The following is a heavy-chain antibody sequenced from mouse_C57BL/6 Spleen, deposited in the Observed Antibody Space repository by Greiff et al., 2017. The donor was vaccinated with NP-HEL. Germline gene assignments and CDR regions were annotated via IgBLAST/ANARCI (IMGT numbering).Heavy chain of an antibody. V-gene: IGHV1-74*01. CDR1: GYTFTSYW. J-gene: IGHJ4*01. Sequence: QVQLQQPGAELVKPGASVKVSCKASGYTFTSYWMHWVKQRPGQGLEWIGRIHPSDSDTNYNQKFKGKATLTVDKSSSTAYMQLSSLTSEDSAVYYCALGVTLHYQGQYAMYYWGQGASVTVSS. CDR3: ALGVTLHYQGQYAMYY. D-gene: IGHD1-2*01. CDR2: IHPSDSDT.